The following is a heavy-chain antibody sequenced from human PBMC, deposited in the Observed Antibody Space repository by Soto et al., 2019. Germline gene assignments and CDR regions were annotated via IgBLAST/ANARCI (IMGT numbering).Heavy chain of an antibody. CDR1: GGSIGNYY. D-gene: IGHD1-26*01. CDR2: IFYSGRT. Sequence: SETLSLTCSVSGGSIGNYYWSWIRQPPGKGLEWIGYIFYSGRTTYNPSLKSRVTISEDTSKNHFSLKLSSVTAADTAVYYCARSGSRENAYFDYWGQGNLVTVSS. CDR3: ARSGSRENAYFDY. V-gene: IGHV4-59*01. J-gene: IGHJ4*02.